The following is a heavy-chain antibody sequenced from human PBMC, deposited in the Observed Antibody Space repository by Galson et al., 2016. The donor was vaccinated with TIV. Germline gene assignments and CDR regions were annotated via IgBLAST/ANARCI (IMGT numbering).Heavy chain of an antibody. CDR3: ARDFTSGGV. CDR1: GFSVISKY. D-gene: IGHD6-19*01. CDR2: IYSDGST. J-gene: IGHJ6*02. V-gene: IGHV3-53*05. Sequence: SLRLSCAVSGFSVISKYLSWVRQAPGKGLEWVSVIYSDGSTYYRDSVKGRFTISGDNSKNTLYLQMNSLRPEDTAVYYCARDFTSGGVWGQGTTVTVSS.